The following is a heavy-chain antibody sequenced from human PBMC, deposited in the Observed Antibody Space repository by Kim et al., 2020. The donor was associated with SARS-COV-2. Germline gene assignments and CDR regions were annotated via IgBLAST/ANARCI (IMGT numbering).Heavy chain of an antibody. CDR1: GFTFSSYA. J-gene: IGHJ6*02. Sequence: GGSLRLSCAASGFTFSSYAMHWVRQAPGKGLEWVAVISYDGSNKYYADSVKGRFTISRDNSKNTLYLQMNSLRAEDTAVYYCARDDCSSTSCLHYYGMDVWGQGTTVTVSS. V-gene: IGHV3-30-3*01. CDR2: ISYDGSNK. D-gene: IGHD2-2*01. CDR3: ARDDCSSTSCLHYYGMDV.